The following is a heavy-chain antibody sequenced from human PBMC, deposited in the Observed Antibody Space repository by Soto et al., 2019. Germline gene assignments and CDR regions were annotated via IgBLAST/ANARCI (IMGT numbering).Heavy chain of an antibody. J-gene: IGHJ4*02. Sequence: QVQLQESGPGLVKPSETLSLTCTVSGGSISSYYWSRIRQPPGKGLEWIGYIYYSGSTNYNPSLKSRVTISVDTSKTQFSLKLRSVTAADTAVYYCARGYGDYVLDYWGQGTLVTVSS. CDR1: GGSISSYY. CDR2: IYYSGST. CDR3: ARGYGDYVLDY. V-gene: IGHV4-59*08. D-gene: IGHD4-17*01.